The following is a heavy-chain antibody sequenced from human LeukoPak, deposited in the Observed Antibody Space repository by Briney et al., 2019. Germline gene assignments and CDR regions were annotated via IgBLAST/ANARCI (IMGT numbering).Heavy chain of an antibody. D-gene: IGHD6-19*01. Sequence: PGRSLRLSCAASGFTFSSYGMHWVRQAPGKGLEWVAVISYDGSNKYYADSVKGRFTISRDNSKNTLYLQMNSLRAEDTAVYYCAKDPQEQWLARQTAFDYWGQGTLVTVSS. J-gene: IGHJ4*02. V-gene: IGHV3-30*18. CDR2: ISYDGSNK. CDR3: AKDPQEQWLARQTAFDY. CDR1: GFTFSSYG.